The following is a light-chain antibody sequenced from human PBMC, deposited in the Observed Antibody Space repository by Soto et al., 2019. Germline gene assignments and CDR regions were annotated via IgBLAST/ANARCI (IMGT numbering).Light chain of an antibody. Sequence: TQSPATLSVSPGERATLSCRASQSVDSNLAWYQQKPGQPPRLLIYDASTRATGIPARISGSGSGTEFTLTISSLQSEDFAVYYCQQYNNWRTFGQGTKVDI. V-gene: IGKV3-15*01. CDR1: QSVDSN. CDR2: DAS. CDR3: QQYNNWRT. J-gene: IGKJ1*01.